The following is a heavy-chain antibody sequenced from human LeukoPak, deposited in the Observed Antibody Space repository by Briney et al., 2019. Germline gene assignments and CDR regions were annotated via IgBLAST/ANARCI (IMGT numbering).Heavy chain of an antibody. CDR1: GDTFSKYA. CDR3: SRDLASTPHWEFDY. CDR2: INPKTGGT. J-gene: IGHJ4*02. V-gene: IGHV1-2*06. D-gene: IGHD7-27*01. Sequence: ASVKVSCKASGDTFSKYAITWVRQAPEQGLEWMGRINPKTGGTDDAQDFQGRVTMTRDTSINTVYMELSSLRSDDTAVYYCSRDLASTPHWEFDYWGQGTPVTVSS.